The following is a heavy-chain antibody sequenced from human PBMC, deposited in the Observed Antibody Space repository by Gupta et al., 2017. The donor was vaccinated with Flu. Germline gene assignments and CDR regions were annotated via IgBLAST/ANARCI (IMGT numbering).Heavy chain of an antibody. D-gene: IGHD3-22*01. CDR2: TSLDGMKK. CDR3: ARGSLGGYYFGPY. CDR1: GFTFSRYA. Sequence: VQLVESGGGVVQPGRSLRLSCAVSGFTFSRYATHWISQAPGKGLEWVAVTSLDGMKKEYAESVKGRFSISRDNSKNKLYLQMDSLRVDDTAMYYCARGSLGGYYFGPYWGQGTLVTVSS. J-gene: IGHJ4*02. V-gene: IGHV3-30*04.